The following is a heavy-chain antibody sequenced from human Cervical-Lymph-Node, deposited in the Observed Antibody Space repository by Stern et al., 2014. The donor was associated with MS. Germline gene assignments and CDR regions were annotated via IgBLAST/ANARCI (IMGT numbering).Heavy chain of an antibody. V-gene: IGHV2-5*02. CDR3: ARQHMLPAIDLDPFAY. J-gene: IGHJ4*02. D-gene: IGHD2-8*01. Sequence: QITLKESGPALVKPTQTLTLTCTFSGYSLNTGGVGVGWIRQPPGMALKWLAITYLDDDKCSRPFLKSRTTISKDTSKNQVVLTMTNMDPVDTGTIYCARQHMLPAIDLDPFAYWGQGTLVTVSS. CDR1: GYSLNTGGVG. CDR2: TYLDDDK.